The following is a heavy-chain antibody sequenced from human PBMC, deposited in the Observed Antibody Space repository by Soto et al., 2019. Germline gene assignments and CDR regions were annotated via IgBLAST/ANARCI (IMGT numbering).Heavy chain of an antibody. D-gene: IGHD3-3*01. CDR3: ARGRHDFWSGTFDY. CDR2: IDASGST. V-gene: IGHV4-4*07. J-gene: IGHJ4*02. Sequence: PSETLSLTCTVSDGSISTYYCNWIRQPAGKGLEWIGRIDASGSTDYDPSLKSRVTMSVDTSKNQFSLRLSSVTAADTAVYYCARGRHDFWSGTFDYWGQGAPVTVYS. CDR1: DGSISTYY.